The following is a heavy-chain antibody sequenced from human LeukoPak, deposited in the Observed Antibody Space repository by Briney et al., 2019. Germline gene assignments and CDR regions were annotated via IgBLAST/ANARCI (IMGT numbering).Heavy chain of an antibody. CDR1: GYTFTSYG. Sequence: EASVKVSCKASGYTFTSYGISWVRQAPGQGLQWMGWINPKSGGTKYAQKFQGWVTMTRDTSINTAYMELSRLRSDDTAVYYCARDLGTGYDPTASDSWGQGTLVTVST. D-gene: IGHD5-12*01. CDR2: INPKSGGT. J-gene: IGHJ4*02. V-gene: IGHV1-2*04. CDR3: ARDLGTGYDPTASDS.